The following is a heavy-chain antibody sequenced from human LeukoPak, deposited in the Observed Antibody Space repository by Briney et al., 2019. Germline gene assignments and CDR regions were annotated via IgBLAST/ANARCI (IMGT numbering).Heavy chain of an antibody. Sequence: PSETLSLTCTVSGGSISSYYWSWIRQPAGKGLEWIGRIYTSGSTNYNPSLKSRVTMSVDTSKNQFSLKLSSVTAADTAVYYCARDLAVVVPAAIGYWYYYYMDVWGKGTTVIVSS. CDR2: IYTSGST. D-gene: IGHD2-2*01. J-gene: IGHJ6*03. CDR1: GGSISSYY. V-gene: IGHV4-4*07. CDR3: ARDLAVVVPAAIGYWYYYYMDV.